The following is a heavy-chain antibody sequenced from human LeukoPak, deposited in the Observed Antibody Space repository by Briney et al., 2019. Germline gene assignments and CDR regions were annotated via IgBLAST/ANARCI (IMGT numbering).Heavy chain of an antibody. J-gene: IGHJ4*02. Sequence: ASVKVSCTASGYTFTSYAMHGVRHAPGQSHEWMGWINAGNGNTKYSQEFQGRVTITRDTSASTAYMELSSLRSEDMAVYYCARGSYSKLTFDYWGQGTLVTVSS. CDR3: ARGSYSKLTFDY. CDR1: GYTFTSYA. V-gene: IGHV1-3*03. D-gene: IGHD1-26*01. CDR2: INAGNGNT.